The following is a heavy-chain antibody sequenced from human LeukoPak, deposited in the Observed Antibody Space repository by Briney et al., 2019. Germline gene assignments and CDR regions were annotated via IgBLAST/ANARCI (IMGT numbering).Heavy chain of an antibody. CDR1: GGSISSSSYY. J-gene: IGHJ4*02. CDR3: ARTKYYYDSSGYYYSYPFDY. V-gene: IGHV4-39*01. CDR2: IYYSGST. D-gene: IGHD3-22*01. Sequence: SETLSLTCTVSGGSISSSSYYWGWIRQPPGEGLEWIGSIYYSGSTYYNPSLKSRVTISVDTAKNQFSQKLSSVTAADTAVYYCARTKYYYDSSGYYYSYPFDYWGQGTLVTVSS.